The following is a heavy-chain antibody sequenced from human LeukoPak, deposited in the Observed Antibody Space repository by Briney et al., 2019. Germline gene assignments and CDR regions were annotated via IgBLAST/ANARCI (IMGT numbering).Heavy chain of an antibody. V-gene: IGHV1-24*01. CDR3: ARRYCGGDCYSPYYYYYGMDV. CDR1: GHTLTELS. J-gene: IGHJ6*02. Sequence: ASVKVSCKVSGHTLTELSMHWVRQAPGKGLEWMGGFDPEDGETIYAQKFQGRVTITADKSTSTAYMELSSLRSEDTAVYYCARRYCGGDCYSPYYYYYGMDVWGQGTTVTVSS. D-gene: IGHD2-21*02. CDR2: FDPEDGET.